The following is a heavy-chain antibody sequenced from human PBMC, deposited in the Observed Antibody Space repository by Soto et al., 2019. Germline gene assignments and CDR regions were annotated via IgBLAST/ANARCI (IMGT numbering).Heavy chain of an antibody. Sequence: GGSLRLSCAASGFTFSSYWMSWVRQAPGKGLEWVANIKQDGSEKYYVDSVKGRFTISRDNAKNSLYLQMNSLRAEDTAVYYCARVTRTLVRGAPYYGMDVWGQGTTVTVSS. CDR1: GFTFSSYW. CDR2: IKQDGSEK. CDR3: ARVTRTLVRGAPYYGMDV. D-gene: IGHD3-9*01. J-gene: IGHJ6*02. V-gene: IGHV3-7*03.